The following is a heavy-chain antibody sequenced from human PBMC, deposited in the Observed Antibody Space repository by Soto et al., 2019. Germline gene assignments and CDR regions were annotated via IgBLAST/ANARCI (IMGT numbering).Heavy chain of an antibody. Sequence: XGSRRRSCAAAGFTFCDYGQHWVRQAPGKGMEWVSLISWDGGSTYYADSVKGRFTISRDNSKNSLYLQMNSLRAEDTALYYCAKGDSSSWHYYYYGMDVWRQGTTVTVS. CDR2: ISWDGGST. CDR3: AKGDSSSWHYYYYGMDV. CDR1: GFTFCDYG. J-gene: IGHJ6*02. V-gene: IGHV3-43D*04. D-gene: IGHD6-13*01.